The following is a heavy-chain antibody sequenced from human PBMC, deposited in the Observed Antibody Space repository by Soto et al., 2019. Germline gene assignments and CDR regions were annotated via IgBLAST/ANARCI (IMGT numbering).Heavy chain of an antibody. CDR1: GGTFSSYA. CDR2: IIPIFGTA. V-gene: IGHV1-69*01. J-gene: IGHJ6*02. D-gene: IGHD1-7*01. CDR3: ARGRARVTITGTSYYYYYGMDV. Sequence: QVQMVQSGAEVKKPGSSVKVSCKASGGTFSSYAISWVRQAPGQGLEWMGGIIPIFGTANYAQKFQGRVTISAEESTSTAYIELSSLRSEDKAVYYCARGRARVTITGTSYYYYYGMDVWGQGTTVTASS.